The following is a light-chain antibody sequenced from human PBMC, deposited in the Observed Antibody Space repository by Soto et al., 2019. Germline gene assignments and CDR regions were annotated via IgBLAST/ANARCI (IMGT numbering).Light chain of an antibody. CDR2: EVS. CDR1: SSDVGGYNY. V-gene: IGLV2-8*01. J-gene: IGLJ2*01. CDR3: SSYAGRNNFVV. Sequence: QSVLTQPPSASGSPGQSVTISCTGTSSDVGGYNYVSWYQQHPGKAPKLMIYEVSKRPSGVPDRFSGSKSGNTASLTVSGLQAEDEADYYCSSYAGRNNFVVFGGGTKGTVL.